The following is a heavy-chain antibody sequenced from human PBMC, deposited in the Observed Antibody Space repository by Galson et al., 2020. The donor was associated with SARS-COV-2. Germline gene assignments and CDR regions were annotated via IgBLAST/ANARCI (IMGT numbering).Heavy chain of an antibody. Sequence: SVKVSCKASGDIFSDYTITWVRQAPGHGLAWMGRIIPSLHMPNYGQTFTGRLTITDDKSTNTAYMELSGLTSADTAFYFCVRDHGDDAEFWGKGTLVTVSS. CDR3: VRDHGDDAEF. CDR2: IIPSLHMP. D-gene: IGHD1-1*01. CDR1: GDIFSDYT. J-gene: IGHJ4*02. V-gene: IGHV1-69*04.